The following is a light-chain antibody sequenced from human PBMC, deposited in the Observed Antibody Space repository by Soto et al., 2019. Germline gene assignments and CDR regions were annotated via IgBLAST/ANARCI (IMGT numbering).Light chain of an antibody. CDR2: DVS. J-gene: IGLJ2*01. CDR1: SSDVGAYDF. Sequence: QSALTQPPSASGSPGQSVTISCTGTSSDVGAYDFVSWYQRHPGEAPKLMIYDVSKRPSGVPDRFSGSKSGNTASLTVSGLQAEDEADYYCSSYTSSSTVVFGGGTKVTVL. CDR3: SSYTSSSTVV. V-gene: IGLV2-8*01.